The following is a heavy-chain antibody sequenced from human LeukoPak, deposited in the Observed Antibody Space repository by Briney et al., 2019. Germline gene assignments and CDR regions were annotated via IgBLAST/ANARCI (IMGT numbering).Heavy chain of an antibody. V-gene: IGHV1-69*05. CDR1: GGTFSSYA. Sequence: ASVKVSCKASGGTFSSYAISWVRQAPGQGLEWMGGIIPIFGTANYAQKFQGRATITTDESTSTAYMELSSLRSEDTAVYYCARAGADPSYGWMYYFDYWGQGTLVTVSS. CDR2: IIPIFGTA. D-gene: IGHD5-18*01. CDR3: ARAGADPSYGWMYYFDY. J-gene: IGHJ4*02.